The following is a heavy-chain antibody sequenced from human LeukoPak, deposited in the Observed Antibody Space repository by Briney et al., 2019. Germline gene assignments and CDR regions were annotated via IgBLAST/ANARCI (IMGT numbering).Heavy chain of an antibody. CDR3: ARSSGWWSLDY. CDR2: FDTGFGT. J-gene: IGHJ4*02. Sequence: GGTLMNPCGSSGFTFGTASLHWVRQAHGRGLEWVSAFDTGFGTYYPDSLKGRFTISRDNSKNTLFLQMNSLRAEDTAVYYCARSSGWWSLDYWGQGTLVTVSS. V-gene: IGHV3-23*01. CDR1: GFTFGTAS. D-gene: IGHD6-19*01.